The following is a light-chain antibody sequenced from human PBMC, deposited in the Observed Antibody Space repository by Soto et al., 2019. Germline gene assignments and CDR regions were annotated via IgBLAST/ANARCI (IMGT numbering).Light chain of an antibody. CDR2: GVS. V-gene: IGKV3-20*01. CDR3: QQYGTSPRT. J-gene: IGKJ1*01. Sequence: EIVLTQSPGTLCLSPGERATLSCRASQSVRSSYLAWYQQKLGQAPRLLIYGVSNRATGIPDRFSGSGSGTDLTLTISRLESEDFAVYYCQQYGTSPRTFGQGTKVEIK. CDR1: QSVRSSY.